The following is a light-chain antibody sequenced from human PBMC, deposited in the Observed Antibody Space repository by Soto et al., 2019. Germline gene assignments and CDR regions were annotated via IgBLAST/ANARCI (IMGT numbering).Light chain of an antibody. V-gene: IGKV3D-15*01. Sequence: EIAMTQSPVTLSASPGERVTLSCRASQSVNINLAWYQQRPGQAPRVLIYGASNRASGIPDRFSGSGSGTDYTLTISSLELDEFALYYCQQYKDWPPLTCGGETRVEI. CDR1: QSVNIN. CDR2: GAS. J-gene: IGKJ4*02. CDR3: QQYKDWPPLT.